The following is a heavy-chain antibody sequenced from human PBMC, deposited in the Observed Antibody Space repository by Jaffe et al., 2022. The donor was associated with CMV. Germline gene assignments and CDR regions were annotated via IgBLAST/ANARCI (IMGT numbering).Heavy chain of an antibody. CDR1: GFTFNTYA. CDR2: ISASADDT. V-gene: IGHV3-23*04. Sequence: EVQLVESGGDLVPPGGSLRLSCVASGFTFNTYAMTWVRQAPGKGLEWVSVISASADDTKYADSVKGRFTISRDNSTNTVWLQMNSLRAEDTALYFCARRIQKWSKREDYFDYWGPGTLVTVSS. D-gene: IGHD5-18*01. J-gene: IGHJ4*02. CDR3: ARRIQKWSKREDYFDY.